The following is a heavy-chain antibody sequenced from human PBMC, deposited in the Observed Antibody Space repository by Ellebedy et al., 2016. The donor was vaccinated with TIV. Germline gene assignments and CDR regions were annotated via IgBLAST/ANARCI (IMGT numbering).Heavy chain of an antibody. D-gene: IGHD4-11*01. CDR1: GYSLSDYD. CDR3: ARGRGRLQYYYYYGMDV. V-gene: IGHV1-8*01. Sequence: AASVKVSCKASGYSLSDYDIMWVRQASGPGLEWMGWMNPNSGYAGYAQKFQGRVTLTRNTSTNTAYMEVSSLKSEDTAVYFCARGRGRLQYYYYYGMDVWGQGALVTVSS. CDR2: MNPNSGYA. J-gene: IGHJ6*02.